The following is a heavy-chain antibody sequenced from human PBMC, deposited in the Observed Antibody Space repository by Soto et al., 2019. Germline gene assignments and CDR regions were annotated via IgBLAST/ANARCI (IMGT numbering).Heavy chain of an antibody. CDR2: ISAYNGNT. D-gene: IGHD3-10*01. J-gene: IGHJ4*02. CDR1: GYTFTSYG. V-gene: IGHV1-18*01. Sequence: ASVKVSCKASGYTFTSYGISWVRQAPGQGLEWMGWISAYNGNTNYAQKFQGRVTLTTDTSTSTAYMELRSLRSDDTAIYYCARDLDGSGAYYTDFWGQGTLVTVSS. CDR3: ARDLDGSGAYYTDF.